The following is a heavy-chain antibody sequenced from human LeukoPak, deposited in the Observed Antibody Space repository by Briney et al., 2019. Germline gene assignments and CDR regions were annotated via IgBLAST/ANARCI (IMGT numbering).Heavy chain of an antibody. J-gene: IGHJ4*02. CDR1: AFTFSSYA. Sequence: GGSLRLSCAASAFTFSSYAMHWVRQAPGKGLEWVAVISYDGSNKYYADSVKGRFTISRDNSKNTLYLQMNSLRAEDTAVYYCATYYYGSGSKKGEYYFDYWGQGTLVTVSS. D-gene: IGHD3-10*01. V-gene: IGHV3-30*04. CDR2: ISYDGSNK. CDR3: ATYYYGSGSKKGEYYFDY.